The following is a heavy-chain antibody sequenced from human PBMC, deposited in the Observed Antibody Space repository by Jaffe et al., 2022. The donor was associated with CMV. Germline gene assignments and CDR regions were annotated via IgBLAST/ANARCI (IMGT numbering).Heavy chain of an antibody. J-gene: IGHJ4*02. CDR1: GFTFSSYS. D-gene: IGHD6-13*01. Sequence: EVQLVESGGGLVKPGGSLRLSCAASGFTFSSYSMNWVRQAPGKGLEWVSSISSSSSYIYYADSVKGRFTISRDNAKNSLYLQMNSLRAEDTAVYYCALLKQQLQLVGEDSDYWGQGTLVTVSS. CDR2: ISSSSSYI. CDR3: ALLKQQLQLVGEDSDY. V-gene: IGHV3-21*01.